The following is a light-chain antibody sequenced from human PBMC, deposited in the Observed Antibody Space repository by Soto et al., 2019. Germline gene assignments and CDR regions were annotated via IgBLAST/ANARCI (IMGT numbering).Light chain of an antibody. J-gene: IGKJ4*01. CDR1: QDISNY. CDR2: DAS. Sequence: DIQMTQSPSSLSSSVSERFTITCQASQDISNYLNWYQQKPGKAPKLLIYDASNLETGVPSRFSGSGSGTDFTFTISSLQPEDIATYYCQQYDNLPLTFGGGTKVDIK. V-gene: IGKV1-33*01. CDR3: QQYDNLPLT.